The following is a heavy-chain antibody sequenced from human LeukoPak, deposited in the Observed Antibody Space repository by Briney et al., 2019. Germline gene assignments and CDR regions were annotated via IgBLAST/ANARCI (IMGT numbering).Heavy chain of an antibody. CDR1: IFSFNLYG. D-gene: IGHD6-13*01. V-gene: IGHV3-21*01. CDR2: ISGSGTNT. CDR3: ARGVFAPKGFYC. Sequence: GGSLRLSCAASIFSFNLYGISWVRQAPGKGLEWIATISGSGTNTHYADSVKGRFTISRDNAKNSLYLQMNSLRAEDTAVYYCARGVFAPKGFYCWGQGTLVTVSS. J-gene: IGHJ4*02.